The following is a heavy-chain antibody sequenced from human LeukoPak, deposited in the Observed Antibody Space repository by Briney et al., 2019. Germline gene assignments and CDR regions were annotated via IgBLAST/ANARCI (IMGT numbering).Heavy chain of an antibody. CDR1: GDTVSSNTAA. CDR3: SRQRSTSTYYFGLDV. V-gene: IGHV6-1*01. CDR2: AYYRSKWNT. D-gene: IGHD6-6*01. J-gene: IGHJ6*02. Sequence: SQTLSLTCAISGDTVSSNTAAWNWIRQSPSRGLEWLGRAYYRSKWNTDYAASVQNRITINPDTSTNQFSLQLKSATPEDTAVYYCSRQRSTSTYYFGLDVWGQGTTVTVSS.